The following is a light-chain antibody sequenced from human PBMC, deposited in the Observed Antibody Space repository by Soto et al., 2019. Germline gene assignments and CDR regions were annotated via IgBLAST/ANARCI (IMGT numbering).Light chain of an antibody. CDR1: QDIRKY. Sequence: DIQLTQSPSSLSATVGDRVTITCQASQDIRKYLNWYQQKPGKAPKLLIYDASNRETGVPSRFSGSGSGTGFSLSIDSLQPEDIATYYCQQYDHPPYTFGQGTRLEIK. CDR2: DAS. V-gene: IGKV1-33*01. J-gene: IGKJ5*01. CDR3: QQYDHPPYT.